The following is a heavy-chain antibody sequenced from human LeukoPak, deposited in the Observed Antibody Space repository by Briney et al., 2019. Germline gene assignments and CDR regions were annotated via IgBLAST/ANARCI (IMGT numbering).Heavy chain of an antibody. J-gene: IGHJ4*02. Sequence: ASVKVSCKASGYTFTSYGISWVRQAPGQGLEWMGWISPYNGNTNYAQKLQGRVTMTTDTSTSTAYMELRSLRSDDTAVYYCARITLQTYGGIVVAGTTDYWGQGTLVTVSS. V-gene: IGHV1-18*01. D-gene: IGHD6-19*01. CDR3: ARITLQTYGGIVVAGTTDY. CDR2: ISPYNGNT. CDR1: GYTFTSYG.